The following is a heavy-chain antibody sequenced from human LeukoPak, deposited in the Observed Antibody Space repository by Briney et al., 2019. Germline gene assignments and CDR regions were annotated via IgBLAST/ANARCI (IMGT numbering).Heavy chain of an antibody. J-gene: IGHJ4*02. CDR2: ISGSGGST. Sequence: PGGSLRPSCAASGFTFSSYAMSWVRQAPGKGLEWVSAISGSGGSTYCADSVKGRFTISRDNSKNTLYLQMNSLRAEDTAVYYCAPYCSGGSCYGVDYWGQGTLVTVSS. D-gene: IGHD2-15*01. CDR3: APYCSGGSCYGVDY. V-gene: IGHV3-23*01. CDR1: GFTFSSYA.